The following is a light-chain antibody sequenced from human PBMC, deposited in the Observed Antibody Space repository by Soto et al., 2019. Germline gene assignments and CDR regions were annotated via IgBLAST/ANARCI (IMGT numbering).Light chain of an antibody. V-gene: IGKV3-15*01. CDR2: GAS. J-gene: IGKJ1*01. Sequence: EIVMTQSPATLSVSPGERXXLSCRASQSVSSNFAWYQQKPGHSPRLLMYGASTRATDIPARFSGSGSGTEVTLTISTLQSEDFAVYYCQQYDNWPWTFGPGTKVEI. CDR3: QQYDNWPWT. CDR1: QSVSSN.